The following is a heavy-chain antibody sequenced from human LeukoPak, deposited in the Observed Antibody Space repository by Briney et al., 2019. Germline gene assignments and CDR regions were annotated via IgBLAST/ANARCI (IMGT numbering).Heavy chain of an antibody. CDR3: ARGVRGSSWYYYYYYMDV. J-gene: IGHJ6*03. Sequence: ASVKVSCKASGYTFTSYDINWVRQATGQGLEWMGWMNPNSGNTGYAQKFQGRVTITRNTSISTAYVELSSLRSEDTAAYYCARGVRGSSWYYYYYYMDVWGKGTTVTVSS. V-gene: IGHV1-8*03. CDR2: MNPNSGNT. D-gene: IGHD6-13*01. CDR1: GYTFTSYD.